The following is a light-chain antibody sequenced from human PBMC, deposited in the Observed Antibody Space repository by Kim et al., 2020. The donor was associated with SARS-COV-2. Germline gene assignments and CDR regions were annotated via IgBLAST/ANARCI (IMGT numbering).Light chain of an antibody. CDR2: DAS. CDR3: HQTYSSLWT. Sequence: PNLLIYDASSLRSGVPSRFTGSGSGTDFTLTITNLQPDDFATYYCHQTYSSLWTFGQGTKVEIK. V-gene: IGKV1-39*01. J-gene: IGKJ1*01.